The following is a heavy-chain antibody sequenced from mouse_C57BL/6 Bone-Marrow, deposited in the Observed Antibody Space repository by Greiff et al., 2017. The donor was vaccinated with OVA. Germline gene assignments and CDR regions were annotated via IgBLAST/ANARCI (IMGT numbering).Heavy chain of an antibody. CDR2: ISSGGSYT. CDR3: ASHSGYCDV. J-gene: IGHJ1*03. D-gene: IGHD3-1*01. V-gene: IGHV5-6*01. CDR1: GFTFSSYG. Sequence: EVHLVESGGDLVKPGGSLKLSCAASGFTFSSYGMSWVRQTPDKRLEWVATISSGGSYTYYPDSVKGRFTISRDNAKNTLYLQMSSLKSEDTAMDYCASHSGYCDVWGTGTTVTVSS.